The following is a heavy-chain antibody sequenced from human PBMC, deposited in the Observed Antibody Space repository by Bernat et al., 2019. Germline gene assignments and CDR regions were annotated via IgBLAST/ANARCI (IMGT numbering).Heavy chain of an antibody. CDR3: ARPSSEQQRVQYREYCFDY. V-gene: IGHV1-69*01. J-gene: IGHJ4*02. CDR2: IIPIFGTA. Sequence: QVQLVQSGAEVTKPGSSVTVSCKASGGTFSSYAISWVRQAPGPGLEWMGGIIPIFGTANYAQEYQGRVTITGDESTSTAYVELRRMRSEDTAVYYCARPSSEQQRVQYREYCFDYWGQGTLVTVSS. CDR1: GGTFSSYA. D-gene: IGHD6-13*01.